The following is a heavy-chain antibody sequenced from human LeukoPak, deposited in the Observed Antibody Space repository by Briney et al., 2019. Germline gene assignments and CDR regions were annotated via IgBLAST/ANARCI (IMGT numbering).Heavy chain of an antibody. V-gene: IGHV4-39*07. D-gene: IGHD2-2*01. J-gene: IGHJ4*02. CDR1: GGSISSSSYY. Sequence: SETLSLTCTVSGGSISSSSYYWGWIRQPPGKGLEWIGSIYYSGSTYYNPSLKSRVTISVDTSKNQFSLKLRSVTAADTAVYYCARTADIVVVTAAIKHFDYWGQGTLVTVSS. CDR2: IYYSGST. CDR3: ARTADIVVVTAAIKHFDY.